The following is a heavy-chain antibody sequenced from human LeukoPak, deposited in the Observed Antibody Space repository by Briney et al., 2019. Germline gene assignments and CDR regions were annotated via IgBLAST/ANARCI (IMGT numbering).Heavy chain of an antibody. V-gene: IGHV3-21*01. CDR3: VKVDT. CDR2: ISSSSSYI. CDR1: GFTFSSYS. Sequence: GGSLRLSCAASGFTFSSYSMNWVRQAPGKGLEWVSSISSSSSYIYYADSVKGRFTISRDNSKNTLYLQMDSLSAEDTAVYYCVKVDTWGQGTLVTVSS. J-gene: IGHJ4*02. D-gene: IGHD5-18*01.